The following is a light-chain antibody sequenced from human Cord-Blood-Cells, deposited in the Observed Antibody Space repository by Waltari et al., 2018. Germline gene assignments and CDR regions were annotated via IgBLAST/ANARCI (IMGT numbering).Light chain of an antibody. CDR2: DVS. CDR1: SSDVGGYNY. J-gene: IGLJ1*01. Sequence: QSALTQPASVSGSPGQSITISCTGTSSDVGGYNYVSWYQQHPGKAPKLMIYDVSNRASGVSNRSSVSKSGNTASLTISGLQAEDEADYYCSSYTSSSAYVFGTGTKVTVL. V-gene: IGLV2-14*01. CDR3: SSYTSSSAYV.